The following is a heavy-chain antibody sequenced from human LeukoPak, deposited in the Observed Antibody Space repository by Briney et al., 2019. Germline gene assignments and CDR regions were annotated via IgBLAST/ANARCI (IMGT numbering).Heavy chain of an antibody. J-gene: IGHJ4*02. CDR3: ATKQWLAPPPDS. CDR1: GFTFSKYW. CDR2: INTDGTVT. V-gene: IGHV3-74*01. D-gene: IGHD6-19*01. Sequence: GGSLRLSCAAPGFTFSKYWMLWVRQAPGKGLESVSRINTDGTVTTYADSVKGRCTVSRDNADNTMFLQMNSVRDEDTAVYYCATKQWLAPPPDSWGQGTPVTVSS.